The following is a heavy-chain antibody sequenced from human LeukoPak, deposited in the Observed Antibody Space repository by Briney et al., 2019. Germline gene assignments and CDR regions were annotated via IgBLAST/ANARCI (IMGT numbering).Heavy chain of an antibody. D-gene: IGHD5-12*01. J-gene: IGHJ5*02. V-gene: IGHV4-59*01. CDR2: IYYSGST. CDR1: SGSISSYY. CDR3: ARGGGGYDFGGRFDN. Sequence: SETLSLTCTVSSGSISSYYWSWIRQPPGKGLEWIGYIYYSGSTNYNPSLQSRVTISVDTSKNQFPLKLSSVAAADTAVYYCARGGGGYDFGGRFDNWGQGTLVTVSS.